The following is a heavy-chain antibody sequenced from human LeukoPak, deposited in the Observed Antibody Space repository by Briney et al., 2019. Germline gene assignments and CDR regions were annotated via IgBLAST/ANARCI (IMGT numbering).Heavy chain of an antibody. CDR2: ISSSSSYI. Sequence: GGSLRLSCAASGFTFSSYSMNWVRQAPGKGLEWVSSISSSSSYIYYAHSVKGRFTISRDNAKNSPYLQMNSLRAEATSVYYCERAVAGPDRHYFHYWGQGTLVTVSS. CDR1: GFTFSSYS. J-gene: IGHJ4*02. V-gene: IGHV3-21*01. CDR3: ERAVAGPDRHYFHY. D-gene: IGHD6-19*01.